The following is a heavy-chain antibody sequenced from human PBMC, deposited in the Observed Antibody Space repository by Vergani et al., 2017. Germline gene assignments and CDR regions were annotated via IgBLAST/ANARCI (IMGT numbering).Heavy chain of an antibody. J-gene: IGHJ2*01. CDR2: IYHSGGT. D-gene: IGHD3-9*01. Sequence: QVQLQESGPGLVKPSETLSVTCTVSGASVNRANYYWSWIRQTPGTGLEWIGFIYHSGGTSYSPSLKSRVTISLDTSKNQFSLKLSSVTAADTAIYYCARDQDDXDILTGYRYWYFDLWGRGTLVTVSS. CDR3: ARDQDDXDILTGYRYWYFDL. V-gene: IGHV4-61*01. CDR1: GASVNRANYY.